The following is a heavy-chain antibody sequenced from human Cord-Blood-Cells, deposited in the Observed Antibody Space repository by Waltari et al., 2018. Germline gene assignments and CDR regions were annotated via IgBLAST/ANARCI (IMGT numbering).Heavy chain of an antibody. D-gene: IGHD2-2*01. J-gene: IGHJ4*02. CDR1: GGSISSGGYY. CDR2: IYYSGST. V-gene: IGHV4-31*03. Sequence: QVQLQESGPGLVKPSQTLSLTCTVSGGSISSGGYYWSWICQHPGKGLEWIGYIYYSGSTYYNPSLKSRVTISVDTSKNQFSLKLSSVTAADTAVYYCARARGDIVVVPAAMTFFDYWGQGTLVTVSS. CDR3: ARARGDIVVVPAAMTFFDY.